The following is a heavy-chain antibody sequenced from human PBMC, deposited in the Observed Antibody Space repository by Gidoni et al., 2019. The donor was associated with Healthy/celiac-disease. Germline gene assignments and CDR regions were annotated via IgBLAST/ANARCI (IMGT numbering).Heavy chain of an antibody. CDR3: ARHWAVTTNPPDAFDI. D-gene: IGHD4-4*01. CDR1: GGSISSRSYY. V-gene: IGHV4-39*01. Sequence: QLQLQESGPGLVKPSETLSLTCTVSGGSISSRSYYWGWIRQPPGKGLEWIGSIYYSGSTYYNPSLKSRVTISVDTSKNQFSLKLSSVTAADTAVYYCARHWAVTTNPPDAFDIWGQGTMVTVSS. CDR2: IYYSGST. J-gene: IGHJ3*02.